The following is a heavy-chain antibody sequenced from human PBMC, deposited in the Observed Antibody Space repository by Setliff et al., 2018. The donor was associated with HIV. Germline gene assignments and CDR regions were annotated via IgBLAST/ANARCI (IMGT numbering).Heavy chain of an antibody. CDR2: ISSGSNIR. CDR1: GFSFTSYS. D-gene: IGHD3-3*01. V-gene: IGHV3-48*01. J-gene: IGHJ6*03. Sequence: GGSLRLSCGASGFSFTSYSMTWVRQAPGKGLEWLSYISSGSNIRHYTDSVKGRFTISRDNAKNSLYLHMNTLRADDTAVYFCARDQIRSRYYYYYTDVWGKGTPVTVSS. CDR3: ARDQIRSRYYYYYTDV.